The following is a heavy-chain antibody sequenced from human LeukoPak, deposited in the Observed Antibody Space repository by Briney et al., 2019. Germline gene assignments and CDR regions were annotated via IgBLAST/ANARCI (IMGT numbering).Heavy chain of an antibody. Sequence: SETLSLTCTVSGGSISSYYWSWIRQPPGKGLEWIGHIYYSGSTNYNPSLKSRVTISVDTSKNQSSLKLSSVTAADTAVYYCARQSYYGSGTHFDYWGQGTLVTVSS. CDR1: GGSISSYY. CDR2: IYYSGST. J-gene: IGHJ4*02. V-gene: IGHV4-59*01. D-gene: IGHD3-10*01. CDR3: ARQSYYGSGTHFDY.